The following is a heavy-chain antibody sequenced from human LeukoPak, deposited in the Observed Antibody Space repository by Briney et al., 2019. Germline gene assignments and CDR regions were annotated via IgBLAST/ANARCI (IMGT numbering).Heavy chain of an antibody. CDR3: ARAYSSGWYHYFDY. Sequence: SETLSLTCTVSGYSISSGYYWGWIRQPPGKGLEWIGSIYHSGSTYYNPSLKSRVTISVDTSKNQFSLKLSSVTAADTAVYYCARAYSSGWYHYFDYWGQGTLVTVSS. V-gene: IGHV4-38-2*02. CDR1: GYSISSGYY. D-gene: IGHD6-19*01. J-gene: IGHJ4*02. CDR2: IYHSGST.